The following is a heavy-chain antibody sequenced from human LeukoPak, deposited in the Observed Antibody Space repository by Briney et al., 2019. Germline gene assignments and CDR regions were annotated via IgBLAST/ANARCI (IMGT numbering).Heavy chain of an antibody. J-gene: IGHJ4*02. CDR1: GYTFTSYG. CDR3: ARDRASYDSSGYYGY. CDR2: ISAYNGNT. D-gene: IGHD3-22*01. Sequence: ASVKVSCKASGYTFTSYGISWVRQAPGQGLEWMGWISAYNGNTNYAQKLRGRVTMTTDTSTSTAYMELRSLRSDDTAVYYCARDRASYDSSGYYGYWGQGTLVTVSS. V-gene: IGHV1-18*01.